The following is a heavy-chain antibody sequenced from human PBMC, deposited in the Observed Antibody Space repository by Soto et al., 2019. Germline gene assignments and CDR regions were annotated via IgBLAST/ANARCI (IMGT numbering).Heavy chain of an antibody. J-gene: IGHJ6*02. D-gene: IGHD4-17*01. V-gene: IGHV2-26*01. CDR2: IFSDNER. CDR1: GFSLTTGKMG. Sequence: QVTLKESGPALVKPTETLTLTCTVSGFSLTTGKMGVSWIRQPPGKALEWLAHIFSDNERSYSTSLQVRLTIFKDTSGSQVVLSMTNVDPVDTATYYCARMNVDSYQFYYAMDVWGQGTTVTVSS. CDR3: ARMNVDSYQFYYAMDV.